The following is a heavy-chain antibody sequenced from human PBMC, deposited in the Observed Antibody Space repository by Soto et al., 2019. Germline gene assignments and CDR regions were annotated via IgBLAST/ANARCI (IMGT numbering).Heavy chain of an antibody. V-gene: IGHV3-21*01. CDR1: GFTFSSYS. CDR3: ARDHHYYDSSGYVSY. D-gene: IGHD3-22*01. Sequence: LRLSCAASGFTFSSYSMNWVRQAPGKGLEWVSSISSSSSYIYYADSVKGRFTISRDNAKNSLYLQMNSLRAEDTAVYYCARDHHYYDSSGYVSYWGQGTLVTVSS. J-gene: IGHJ4*02. CDR2: ISSSSSYI.